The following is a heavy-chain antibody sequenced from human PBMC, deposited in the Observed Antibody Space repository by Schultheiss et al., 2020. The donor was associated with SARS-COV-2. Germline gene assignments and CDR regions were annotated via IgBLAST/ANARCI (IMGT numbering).Heavy chain of an antibody. D-gene: IGHD2/OR15-2a*01. CDR2: IWYDGSNK. J-gene: IGHJ4*02. CDR1: GFTFSSYG. V-gene: IGHV3-33*01. Sequence: GSLRLSCAASGFTFSSYGMHWVRQAPGKGLEWVAVIWYDGSNKYYADSVKGRFTISRDNSKNTLYLQMNSLRAEDTAVYYCARDRFLFSRGARSDYWGQGTLVTVSS. CDR3: ARDRFLFSRGARSDY.